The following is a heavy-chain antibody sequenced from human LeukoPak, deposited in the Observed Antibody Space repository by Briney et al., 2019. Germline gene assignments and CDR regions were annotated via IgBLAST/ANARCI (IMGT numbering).Heavy chain of an antibody. Sequence: GGSLRLSCAASGFTFSSSAMTWVRQAPGKGLEWVSTISGSGVNTYYADSVMGRFTFSRDNSKNTLSLQMSSLGADDTAVYYCAKVGTIETTEELNWFDPWGQGTLVTVSS. CDR3: AKVGTIETTEELNWFDP. CDR1: GFTFSSSA. CDR2: ISGSGVNT. V-gene: IGHV3-23*01. J-gene: IGHJ5*02. D-gene: IGHD4-11*01.